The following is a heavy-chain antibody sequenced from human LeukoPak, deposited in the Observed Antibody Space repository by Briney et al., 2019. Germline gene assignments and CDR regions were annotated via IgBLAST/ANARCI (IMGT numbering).Heavy chain of an antibody. Sequence: ASVKVSCKAPGYTFSNYGISWVRQAPGQGLEWMGWVSGYNGKTKYAQKLQGRVTMTTDTSTSTAYMELRSLRSEDTAVYYCARMAYDILTGYFQPNWFDPWGQGTLVIVSS. CDR3: ARMAYDILTGYFQPNWFDP. J-gene: IGHJ5*02. D-gene: IGHD3-9*01. V-gene: IGHV1-18*01. CDR1: GYTFSNYG. CDR2: VSGYNGKT.